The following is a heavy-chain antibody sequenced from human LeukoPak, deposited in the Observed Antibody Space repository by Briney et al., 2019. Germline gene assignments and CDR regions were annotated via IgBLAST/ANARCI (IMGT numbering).Heavy chain of an antibody. J-gene: IGHJ4*02. V-gene: IGHV4-39*07. D-gene: IGHD6-13*01. CDR1: GGSISSSSYY. Sequence: SETLSLTCTVSGGSISSSSYYWGWIRQPPGKGLEWIGSIYYSGSTYYNPSLKSRVTISVDTSKNQFSLKLSSVTAADTAVYYCAREGRQQLVPLDYWGQGTLVTVSS. CDR2: IYYSGST. CDR3: AREGRQQLVPLDY.